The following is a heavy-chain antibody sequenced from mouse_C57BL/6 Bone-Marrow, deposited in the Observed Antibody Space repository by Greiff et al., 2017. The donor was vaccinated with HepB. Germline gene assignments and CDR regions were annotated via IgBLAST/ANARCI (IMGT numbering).Heavy chain of an antibody. J-gene: IGHJ4*01. CDR1: GFTFSDYG. V-gene: IGHV5-15*04. D-gene: IGHD3-2*02. CDR3: ARQRRHYSMDY. Sequence: EVMLVESGGGLVQPGGSLKLSCAASGFTFSDYGMAWVRQAPRKGPEWVAFISNLAYSIYYADTVTGRFTISRENAKNTLYLEMSSLRSEDTAMYYCARQRRHYSMDYWGQGTSVTVSS. CDR2: ISNLAYSI.